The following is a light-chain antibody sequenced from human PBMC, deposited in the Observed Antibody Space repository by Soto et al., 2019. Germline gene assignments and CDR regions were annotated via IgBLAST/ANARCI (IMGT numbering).Light chain of an antibody. J-gene: IGKJ4*01. CDR1: QSVSSN. Sequence: EILLTQSPATLSLSPGERATLSCRASQSVSSNLAWYQQKPGQAPRLLIYDASNRATGIPARFSGSGSGTDFTLTISSLEPADFAVYYCQQRSNRPLTFGGGTKVEIK. CDR3: QQRSNRPLT. V-gene: IGKV3-11*01. CDR2: DAS.